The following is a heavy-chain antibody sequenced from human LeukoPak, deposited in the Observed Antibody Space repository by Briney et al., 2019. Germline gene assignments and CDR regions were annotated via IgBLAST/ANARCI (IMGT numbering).Heavy chain of an antibody. D-gene: IGHD3-16*01. Sequence: GGSLRLSCAASGFTFSSYWMTWVRQAPGKGLEWVANINQDGSEKHYVDSLKGRFTISRDNARNSLYLQMNSLRAEDTAVYYCARGGGYVDYWGQGALVTVSS. CDR3: ARGGGYVDY. V-gene: IGHV3-7*05. CDR1: GFTFSSYW. CDR2: INQDGSEK. J-gene: IGHJ4*02.